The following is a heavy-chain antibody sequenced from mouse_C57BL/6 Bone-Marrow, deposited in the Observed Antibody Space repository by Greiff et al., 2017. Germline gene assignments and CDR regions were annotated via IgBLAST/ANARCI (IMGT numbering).Heavy chain of an antibody. D-gene: IGHD1-1*01. Sequence: QVQLQQSGAELARPGASVKLSCKASGYTFTSYGISWVKQRTGQGLEWIGEIYPRSGNTYYNEKFKGKATLTADKSSSTAYMELRSLTSEDSAVYFWARRCSSYWYFDVWGTGTTVTVSS. V-gene: IGHV1-81*01. CDR3: ARRCSSYWYFDV. J-gene: IGHJ1*03. CDR2: IYPRSGNT. CDR1: GYTFTSYG.